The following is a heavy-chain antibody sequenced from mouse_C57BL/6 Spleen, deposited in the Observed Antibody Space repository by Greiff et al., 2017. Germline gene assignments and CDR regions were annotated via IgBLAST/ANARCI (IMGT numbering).Heavy chain of an antibody. CDR3: ARAFYGNYEGYWYFDV. Sequence: EVHLVESGPGLVKPSQSLSLTCSVTGYSITSGYYWNWIRQFPGNKLEWMGYISYDGSNNYNPSLKNRISITRDTSKNQFFLKLNSVTTEDTATYYCARAFYGNYEGYWYFDVWGTGTTVTVSS. D-gene: IGHD2-10*01. CDR2: ISYDGSN. J-gene: IGHJ1*03. V-gene: IGHV3-6*01. CDR1: GYSITSGYY.